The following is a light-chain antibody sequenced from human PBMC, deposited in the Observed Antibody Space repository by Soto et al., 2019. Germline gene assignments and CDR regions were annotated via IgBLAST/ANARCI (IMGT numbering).Light chain of an antibody. CDR3: QLNDSSPPIT. J-gene: IGKJ5*01. CDR1: QSVRSTS. V-gene: IGKV3-20*01. Sequence: VLTQSPGTLSLSPGERATLSCRASQSVRSTSLAWYQQKPGQAPRLLIYGASSRATGIPDRFSGGGSGTDFTLTISRLEPEDFAVYYCQLNDSSPPITFGQGTRLEIK. CDR2: GAS.